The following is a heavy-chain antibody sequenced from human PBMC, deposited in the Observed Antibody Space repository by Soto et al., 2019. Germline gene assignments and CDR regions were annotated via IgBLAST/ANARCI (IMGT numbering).Heavy chain of an antibody. D-gene: IGHD4-17*01. CDR2: IYWDDDK. CDR1: GFSLSTSGVS. CDR3: AHRTTGHYYYGMDV. V-gene: IGHV2-5*02. J-gene: IGHJ6*02. Sequence: QITLKESGPTLVKPTQTLTLTCSFSGFSLSTSGVSVGWIRQPPGKALEWLALIYWDDDKRYSPSLKSRLTIPKDTSKNHVVLTMTNMDPVDTATYYCAHRTTGHYYYGMDVWGQGTTVTVSS.